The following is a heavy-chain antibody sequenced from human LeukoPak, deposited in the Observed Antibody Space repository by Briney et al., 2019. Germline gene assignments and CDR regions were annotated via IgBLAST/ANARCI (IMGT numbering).Heavy chain of an antibody. V-gene: IGHV3-30*04. Sequence: GGSLRLSCAASGFTFSSYAMHWVRQAPGKGLEWVAVISYDGGNKYYADSVKGRFTISRDNSKNTLYLQMNSLRAEDTAVYYCARSALTMVRGVFQHWGQGTLVTVSS. D-gene: IGHD3-10*01. CDR1: GFTFSSYA. J-gene: IGHJ1*01. CDR3: ARSALTMVRGVFQH. CDR2: ISYDGGNK.